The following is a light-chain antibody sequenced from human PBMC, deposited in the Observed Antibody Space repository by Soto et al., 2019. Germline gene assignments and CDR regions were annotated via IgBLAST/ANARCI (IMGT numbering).Light chain of an antibody. Sequence: QSVLTQPASVSGSPGQSITISCTGSSSDVGSYNLVSWYQQHPGTAPKLMIYEGTKRPSGVSNRFSGSKSGNTASLTISGLQAEDEADYYCCAYAGSSTPDVFGTGTKLTVL. CDR2: EGT. V-gene: IGLV2-23*01. CDR1: SSDVGSYNL. CDR3: CAYAGSSTPDV. J-gene: IGLJ1*01.